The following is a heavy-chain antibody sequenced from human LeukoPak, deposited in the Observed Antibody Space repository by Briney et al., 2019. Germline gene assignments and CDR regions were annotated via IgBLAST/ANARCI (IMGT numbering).Heavy chain of an antibody. V-gene: IGHV3-9*01. Sequence: GGSLRLSCAASGFTFDDYAMHWVRQAPGKGLEWVSGISWNSGSTYYADSVKGRFTISRDNSKNTLYLQMNSLRAEDTAVYYCAKDPGRLRYCSSTSCSGDYWGQGTLVTVSS. J-gene: IGHJ4*02. CDR1: GFTFDDYA. CDR2: ISWNSGST. CDR3: AKDPGRLRYCSSTSCSGDY. D-gene: IGHD2-2*01.